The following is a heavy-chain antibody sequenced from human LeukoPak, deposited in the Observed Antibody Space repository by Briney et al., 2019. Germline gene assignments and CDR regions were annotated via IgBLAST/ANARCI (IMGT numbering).Heavy chain of an antibody. Sequence: PGGSLRLSCAASGFIFNNYVMNWVRQAPGKGLEWVSSISGSGVHTYYADSVKGRFTISRDNSKNTLYLQMSSLRAEDTAVYFCVRGYSFGPYGMDVWGQGATVTVSS. CDR3: VRGYSFGPYGMDV. CDR1: GFIFNNYV. V-gene: IGHV3-23*01. CDR2: ISGSGVHT. D-gene: IGHD2-15*01. J-gene: IGHJ6*02.